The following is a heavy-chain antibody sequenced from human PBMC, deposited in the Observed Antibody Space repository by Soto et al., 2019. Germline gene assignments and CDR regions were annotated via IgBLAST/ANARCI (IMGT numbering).Heavy chain of an antibody. J-gene: IGHJ5*01. CDR2: IYYSGST. CDR3: PRDTKPVMYSSSWFSPGPFDP. Sequence: SETLSLTCTVSGGSISSGGYYWSWIRQHPGKGLEWIGYIYYSGSTYYNPSLKSRVTIAVDTSKNQFSLKLSAVTAAETPVYYCPRDTKPVMYSSSWFSPGPFDPWGQGTLVTVSS. CDR1: GGSISSGGYY. V-gene: IGHV4-31*03. D-gene: IGHD6-13*01.